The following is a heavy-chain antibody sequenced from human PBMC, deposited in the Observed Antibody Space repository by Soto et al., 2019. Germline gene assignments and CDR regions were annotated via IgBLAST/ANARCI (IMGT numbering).Heavy chain of an antibody. J-gene: IGHJ6*02. V-gene: IGHV3-23*01. Sequence: EVQLLESGGGLEKPGGSLRLSCVASGFTFSRYAMNWVRQAPGRGLQWISGISVSGDNTSYADSVRGRFTIYRDNSKNTLYLQMNRLRAEDTALYFCAKDAKVRTTVWFPAGYGMDVWGRGTTVTVSS. D-gene: IGHD4-4*01. CDR2: ISVSGDNT. CDR3: AKDAKVRTTVWFPAGYGMDV. CDR1: GFTFSRYA.